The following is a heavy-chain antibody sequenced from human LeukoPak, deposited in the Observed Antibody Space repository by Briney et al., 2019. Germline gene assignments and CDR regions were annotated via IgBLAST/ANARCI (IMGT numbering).Heavy chain of an antibody. J-gene: IGHJ4*02. CDR1: GFTFDTYA. CDR2: LTGRGDTT. CDR3: ARGRNDYGDYEVDY. V-gene: IGHV3-23*01. Sequence: PGGSLRLSCAASGFTFDTYAMAWVRQAPGKGLQWVSTLTGRGDTTYYAESVKGRFTISRDNSKNTVYLQMNSLRVDDTAVYYCARGRNDYGDYEVDYWGQGTLVTVSS. D-gene: IGHD4-17*01.